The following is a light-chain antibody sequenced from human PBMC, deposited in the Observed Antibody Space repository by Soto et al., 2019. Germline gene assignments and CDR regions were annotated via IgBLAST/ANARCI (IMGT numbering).Light chain of an antibody. CDR3: QEYYDSLSSFT. CDR2: GAF. V-gene: IGKV3-20*01. J-gene: IGKJ2*01. Sequence: EIVLTQSPGTLSLSPRERATLACRASQSVSSSYLAWYQQKPGKAPRLLIYGAFYRATGIPDRFSGRESGKDFTPTISRLEPVYFAVYYCQEYYDSLSSFTCGQGNILEIK. CDR1: QSVSSSY.